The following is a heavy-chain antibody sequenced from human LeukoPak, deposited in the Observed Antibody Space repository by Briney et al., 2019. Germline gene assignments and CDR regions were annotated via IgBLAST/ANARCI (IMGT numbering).Heavy chain of an antibody. J-gene: IGHJ4*02. Sequence: GGSLRLSCAASGFTFRSYGMHWVRQAPGKGLEWVAFIRYDGSNKYYADSVKGRFTISRDNSKNTLYLQMNSLRAEDTAVYYCAKDVDTAMVTGYFDYWGQGTLVTVSS. V-gene: IGHV3-30*02. D-gene: IGHD5-18*01. CDR2: IRYDGSNK. CDR1: GFTFRSYG. CDR3: AKDVDTAMVTGYFDY.